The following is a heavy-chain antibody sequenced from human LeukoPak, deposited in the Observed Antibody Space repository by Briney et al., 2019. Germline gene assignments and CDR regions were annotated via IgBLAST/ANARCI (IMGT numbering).Heavy chain of an antibody. J-gene: IGHJ4*02. V-gene: IGHV1-2*02. D-gene: IGHD6-25*01. Sequence: ASVKVSCTASGYTFTDYYIHWVRQAPGQGLEWMGWINPKSGATNYAQKFRGRVTMTRDASISTVYMEMATLTSDDAAMFFCARERPSADLPHSGAHHTMFDYWGQGTLLTVSS. CDR2: INPKSGAT. CDR1: GYTFTDYY. CDR3: ARERPSADLPHSGAHHTMFDY.